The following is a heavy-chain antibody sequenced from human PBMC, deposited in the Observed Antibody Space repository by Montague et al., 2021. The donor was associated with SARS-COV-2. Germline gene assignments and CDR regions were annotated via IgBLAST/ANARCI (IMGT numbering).Heavy chain of an antibody. CDR2: IYSGGST. CDR1: GFTVSSNY. Sequence: SLRLSCAASGFTVSSNYMSWVRQAPGKGLEWVSVIYSGGSTYYADSVKGRFTISRDNSKNTLYLQMNSLRAEDTAVYYCARDGAYGENWFDPWGQGTLVTVSS. J-gene: IGHJ5*02. CDR3: ARDGAYGENWFDP. V-gene: IGHV3-53*01. D-gene: IGHD4-17*01.